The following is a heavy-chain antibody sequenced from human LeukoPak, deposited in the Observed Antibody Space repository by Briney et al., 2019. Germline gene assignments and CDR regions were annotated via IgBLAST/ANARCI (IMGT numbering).Heavy chain of an antibody. D-gene: IGHD6-19*01. V-gene: IGHV1-8*01. CDR2: MNPNSGNT. CDR3: ARNMYSSGWYLLVY. CDR1: GYTFTSYD. J-gene: IGHJ4*02. Sequence: ASVTVSCKASGYTFTSYDINWVRQATGQGLEWMGWMNPNSGNTGYAQKFQGRVTITADKSTSTAYMELSSLRSEDTAVYYCARNMYSSGWYLLVYWGQGTLVTVSS.